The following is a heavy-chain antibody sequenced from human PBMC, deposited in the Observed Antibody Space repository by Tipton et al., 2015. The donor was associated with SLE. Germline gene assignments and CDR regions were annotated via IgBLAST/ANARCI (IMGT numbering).Heavy chain of an antibody. D-gene: IGHD5-12*01. J-gene: IGHJ4*02. CDR2: MNPITGNT. CDR1: GYPFINYD. V-gene: IGHV1-8*01. Sequence: QSGAEVKKPGASVKVSCKASGYPFINYDINWVRQATGQGLEWMGWMNPITGNTGYAQKFQGRVTMTRNTSIITAYMELSSLRSDDTAVYYCARDESGFKDFFDYWGQGTLVTVSS. CDR3: ARDESGFKDFFDY.